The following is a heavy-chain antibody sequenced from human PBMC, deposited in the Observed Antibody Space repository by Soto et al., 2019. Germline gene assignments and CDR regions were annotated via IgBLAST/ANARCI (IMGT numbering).Heavy chain of an antibody. J-gene: IGHJ4*02. CDR2: ISYDGSNK. CDR3: ARDFGAMADTAMVYFDY. CDR1: GFTFSSYA. D-gene: IGHD5-18*01. V-gene: IGHV3-30-3*01. Sequence: PGGSLRLSCAASGFTFSSYAMHWVRQAPGKGLEWVAVISYDGSNKYYADSVKGRFTISRDNAKNSLYLQMNSLRAEDTAVYYCARDFGAMADTAMVYFDYWGQGTLVTVSS.